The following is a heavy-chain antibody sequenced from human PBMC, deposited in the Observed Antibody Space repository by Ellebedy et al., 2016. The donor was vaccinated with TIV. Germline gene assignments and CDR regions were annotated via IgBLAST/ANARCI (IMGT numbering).Heavy chain of an antibody. Sequence: PGGSLRLSCAASGFTVSSNYMSWVRQAPGKGLEWVSVIYSGGSTYYADSVKGRFTISRDNSKNTLYLQMNSLRAEDTAVYYCARVKRWLQFGAFDIWGQGTMVTVSS. D-gene: IGHD5-24*01. CDR2: IYSGGST. CDR1: GFTVSSNY. CDR3: ARVKRWLQFGAFDI. V-gene: IGHV3-53*01. J-gene: IGHJ3*02.